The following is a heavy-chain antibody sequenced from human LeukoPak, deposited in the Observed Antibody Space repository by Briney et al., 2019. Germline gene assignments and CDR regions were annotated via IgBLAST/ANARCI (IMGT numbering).Heavy chain of an antibody. Sequence: GGSLRLSCAASGFTFSSYWMSWVRQAPGKGLEWVANIKQDGSEKYYVDSVKGRFTISRDNAKNSLYLQMNSLRAEDTAVYYCAREYRFLEWPTSDYWGQGTLVTVSS. J-gene: IGHJ4*02. CDR2: IKQDGSEK. CDR1: GFTFSSYW. CDR3: AREYRFLEWPTSDY. V-gene: IGHV3-7*01. D-gene: IGHD3-3*01.